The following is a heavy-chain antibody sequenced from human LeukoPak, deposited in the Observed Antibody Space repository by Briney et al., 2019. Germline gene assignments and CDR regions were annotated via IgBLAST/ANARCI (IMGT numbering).Heavy chain of an antibody. CDR3: AREAIWLQYNWFDP. D-gene: IGHD5-24*01. CDR2: ISRSGSTK. CDR1: GFTFSDYN. V-gene: IGHV3-11*01. Sequence: GGSLRLSCAASGFTFSDYNMRWIRQAPGKGLEWVSSISRSGSTKYYADSVKGRFTISRDNAKNSLFLQMNSLRAEDTAVYYCAREAIWLQYNWFDPWGQGTLVTVSS. J-gene: IGHJ5*02.